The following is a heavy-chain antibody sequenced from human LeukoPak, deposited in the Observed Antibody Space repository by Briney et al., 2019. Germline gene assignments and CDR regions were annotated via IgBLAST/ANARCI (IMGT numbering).Heavy chain of an antibody. J-gene: IGHJ6*02. CDR3: ARATMVRETPVYYYGMDV. D-gene: IGHD3-10*01. V-gene: IGHV4-39*07. Sequence: KPSETLSLTCTVSGGSISTSSYYWAWIRQPPGKGLEWIGNIYYSGSTYYNPSLKSRVTISVDTSKNQFSLKLSSVTAADTAVYYCARATMVRETPVYYYGMDVWGQGTTVTVSS. CDR1: GGSISTSSYY. CDR2: IYYSGST.